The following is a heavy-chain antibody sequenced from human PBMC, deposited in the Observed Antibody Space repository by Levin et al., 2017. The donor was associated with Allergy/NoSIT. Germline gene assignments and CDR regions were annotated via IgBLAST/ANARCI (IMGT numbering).Heavy chain of an antibody. J-gene: IGHJ4*02. V-gene: IGHV1-58*01. Sequence: SVKVSCKASGFTFTSSAVQWVRQARGQRLEWIGWIVVGSGNTNYAQKFQERVTITRDMSTSTAYMELSSLRSEDTAVYYCAAVAYSGYDLGRGYFDYWGQGTLVTVSS. D-gene: IGHD5-12*01. CDR2: IVVGSGNT. CDR1: GFTFTSSA. CDR3: AAVAYSGYDLGRGYFDY.